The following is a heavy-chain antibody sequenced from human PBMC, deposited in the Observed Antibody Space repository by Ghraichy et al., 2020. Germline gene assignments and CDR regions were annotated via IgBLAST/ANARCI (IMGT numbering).Heavy chain of an antibody. CDR3: ARVSSSWDGGIFHYYYYMDV. D-gene: IGHD6-13*01. CDR2: IYYSGST. Sequence: SETLSLTCTVSGGSISSYYWSWIRQSPAKGLEWIGYIYYSGSTNYNPSLKSRVTISVDTSKNQFSLNLSSVTAADTAVYYCARVSSSWDGGIFHYYYYMDVWGKGTTVTVSS. V-gene: IGHV4-59*01. CDR1: GGSISSYY. J-gene: IGHJ6*03.